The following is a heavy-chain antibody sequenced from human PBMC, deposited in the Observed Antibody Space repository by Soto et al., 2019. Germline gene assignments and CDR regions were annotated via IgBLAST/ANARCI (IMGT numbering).Heavy chain of an antibody. CDR2: FFIGGNT. V-gene: IGHV4-39*01. CDR1: GGSISSSTYY. CDR3: ARGEYYDSSGWFDP. J-gene: IGHJ5*02. Sequence: PSETLSLTCTVSGGSISSSTYYWGWMRQPPGKGLEWIASFFIGGNTYYNPSLKSRVTISVDTSKNQFSLKLSSVTAADTAVYYCARGEYYDSSGWFDPWGQGTLVTVSS. D-gene: IGHD3-22*01.